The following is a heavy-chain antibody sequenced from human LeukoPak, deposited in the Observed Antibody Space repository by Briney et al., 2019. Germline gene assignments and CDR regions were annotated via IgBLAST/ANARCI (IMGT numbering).Heavy chain of an antibody. J-gene: IGHJ4*02. CDR2: IYHSGST. CDR3: ARLRFPNWDTDYDY. V-gene: IGHV4-38-2*01. D-gene: IGHD1-1*01. CDR1: GYSISSGYY. Sequence: SETLSLTCAVSGYSISSGYYWGWIRQPPGKGLEWFGSIYHSGSTYYNPSLKSRVTISVDTSKNQFSLKLGSVTAADTAVYYCARLRFPNWDTDYDYWGQGTLVSVSS.